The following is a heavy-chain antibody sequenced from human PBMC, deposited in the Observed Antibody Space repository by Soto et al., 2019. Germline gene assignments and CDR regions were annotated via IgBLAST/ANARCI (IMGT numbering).Heavy chain of an antibody. J-gene: IGHJ6*04. CDR3: AKDREHYDDSDLLRPIYNYYYGMDV. Sequence: QVQVVQSGAEVKKPGASVKGSCKATGYTFSDYYVHWVRQAPGQGLEWMGWINPNSGDTKYAQKFKGRVTMTRETSISTAYMELSRLRSDDTAFYYSAKDREHYDDSDLLRPIYNYYYGMDVWGKGTTVTVSS. CDR2: INPNSGDT. CDR1: GYTFSDYY. V-gene: IGHV1-2*02. D-gene: IGHD3-22*01.